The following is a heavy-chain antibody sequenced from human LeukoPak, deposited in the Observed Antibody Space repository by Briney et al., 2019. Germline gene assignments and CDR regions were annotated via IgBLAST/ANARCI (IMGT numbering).Heavy chain of an antibody. D-gene: IGHD2-15*01. CDR1: RFTFSKYG. CDR2: IRYDERSK. CDR3: AKDWHSEGYCSGGSCYSFDY. J-gene: IGHJ4*02. V-gene: IGHV3-30*02. Sequence: PGGSLRLSCAASRFTFSKYGMHWVRPAPGKGLGGVAFIRYDERSKYYAESVRGRFTISRDNSKNTVFLQMNSLRAEDTAVYYCAKDWHSEGYCSGGSCYSFDYWGQGMLVTVSS.